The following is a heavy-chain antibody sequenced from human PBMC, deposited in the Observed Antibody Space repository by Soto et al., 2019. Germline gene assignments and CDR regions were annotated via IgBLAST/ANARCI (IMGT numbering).Heavy chain of an antibody. Sequence: QITLKESGPTLVKPTQTLTLTCTFSGFSLSSTRMAVGWIRQPPGKALEWLALIYWDDDKRYSPFLKSRLTXPXDTSKNQLVLTMFNMDLVDTARYYCAHIVVAGLGYYFVYWGQGTRVTVSS. CDR3: AHIVVAGLGYYFVY. CDR2: IYWDDDK. CDR1: GFSLSSTRMA. V-gene: IGHV2-5*02. J-gene: IGHJ4*02. D-gene: IGHD6-19*01.